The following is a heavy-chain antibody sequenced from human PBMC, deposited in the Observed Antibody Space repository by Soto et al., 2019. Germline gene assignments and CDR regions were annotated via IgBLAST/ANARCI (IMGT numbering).Heavy chain of an antibody. D-gene: IGHD5-12*01. V-gene: IGHV5-51*01. Sequence: GESLKISCKGSGYSFTSYWIGWVRQMPGKGLEWMGIIYPGDSDTRYSPSFQGQVTISADKSISTAYLQWSSLKASDTAMYYCARDSKWRSGYYYYGMDVWGQGTTVTVSS. J-gene: IGHJ6*02. CDR3: ARDSKWRSGYYYYGMDV. CDR2: IYPGDSDT. CDR1: GYSFTSYW.